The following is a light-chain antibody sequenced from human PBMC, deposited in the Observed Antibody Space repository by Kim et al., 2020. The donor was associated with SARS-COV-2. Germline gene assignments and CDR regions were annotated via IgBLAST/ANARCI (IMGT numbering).Light chain of an antibody. CDR1: SGHSTYT. J-gene: IGLJ3*02. CDR2: VNSDGSH. V-gene: IGLV4-69*01. Sequence: ASVKLTCPLSSGHSTYTIAWHQQQPEKGPRYLMKVNSDGSHSKGDGIPDRFSGSSSGAERYLTISSLQSDDEADYYCQTWGTGFRMFGGGTQLTVL. CDR3: QTWGTGFRM.